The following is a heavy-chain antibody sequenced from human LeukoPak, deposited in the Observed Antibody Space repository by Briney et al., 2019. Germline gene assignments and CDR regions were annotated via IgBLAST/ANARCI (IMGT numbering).Heavy chain of an antibody. D-gene: IGHD4-23*01. CDR3: TRDPTTVVTLPYYFDF. CDR2: INHRGHS. CDR1: LGSFSGYH. V-gene: IGHV4-34*01. Sequence: SETLSLTSAVCLGSFSGYHWNRIRQTPRRGLEWIGEINHRGHSNNNPSLPRRVTLPVHTSKQKSSLNLRSATAAPTARYYITRDPTTVVTLPYYFDFWGQGTQVSVSS. J-gene: IGHJ4*02.